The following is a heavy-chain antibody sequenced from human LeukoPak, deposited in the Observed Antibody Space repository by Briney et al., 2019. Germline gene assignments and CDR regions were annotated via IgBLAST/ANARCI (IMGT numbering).Heavy chain of an antibody. D-gene: IGHD1-1*01. CDR1: GGSISSGDYY. V-gene: IGHV4-30-4*01. CDR2: IYYSGST. J-gene: IGHJ4*02. Sequence: SETLSLTCTVSGGSISSGDYYWSWIRQPPGKGLEWIGYIYYSGSTCYNPSLQSRVTISADSSKNHFFLQLTSATAADTAVYFCARDGPWKSDVWGRGTLVTVSS. CDR3: ARDGPWKSDV.